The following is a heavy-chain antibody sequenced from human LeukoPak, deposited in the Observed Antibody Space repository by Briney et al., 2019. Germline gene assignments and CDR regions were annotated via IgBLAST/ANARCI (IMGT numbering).Heavy chain of an antibody. CDR1: GGSISSGGYY. D-gene: IGHD2-15*01. CDR3: AREVPVGYCSGGSCGFDP. J-gene: IGHJ5*02. Sequence: SETLSLTCTVSGGSISSGGYYWSWIRQHPGKGLEWIGYIYYSGSTHYNPSLKSRLTISVDTSKNQFSLKLSSVTAADTAVYYCAREVPVGYCSGGSCGFDPWGQGTLVTVSS. CDR2: IYYSGST. V-gene: IGHV4-31*03.